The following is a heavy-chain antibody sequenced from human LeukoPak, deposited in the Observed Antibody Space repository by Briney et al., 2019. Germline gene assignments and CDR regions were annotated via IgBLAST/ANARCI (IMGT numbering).Heavy chain of an antibody. CDR1: GGSVSSYY. CDR2: IYYSGST. V-gene: IGHV4-59*02. CDR3: ARVRLSGSYPSYFDY. Sequence: SETLSLTCTASGGSVSSYYWSWIRQPPEKGLEWIGYIYYSGSTSYNPSLKSRVSISVDTSNNQFSLKLTSVTAAATAVYYCARVRLSGSYPSYFDYWGQGTLVTVSS. J-gene: IGHJ4*02. D-gene: IGHD3-22*01.